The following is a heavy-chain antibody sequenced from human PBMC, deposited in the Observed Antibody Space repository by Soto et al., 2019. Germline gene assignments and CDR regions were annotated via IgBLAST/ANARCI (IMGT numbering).Heavy chain of an antibody. J-gene: IGHJ6*02. CDR3: TSVSRLTWGSYPYTEHRYGMDV. V-gene: IGHV3-73*01. Sequence: EVQLVESGGGLVQPGGSLKLSCAASAFTFSGSEMHWVRQASGKGLEWVGRIGSKANSYATAYAASVKGRFTISRDDSKNMAYLKMNSLKTEDSAVYSCTSVSRLTWGSYPYTEHRYGMDVLGQGTTVTVSS. CDR2: IGSKANSYAT. CDR1: AFTFSGSE. D-gene: IGHD3-16*01.